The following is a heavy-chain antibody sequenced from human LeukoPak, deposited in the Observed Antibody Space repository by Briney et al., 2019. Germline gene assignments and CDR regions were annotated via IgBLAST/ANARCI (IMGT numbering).Heavy chain of an antibody. J-gene: IGHJ4*02. CDR2: INPNSGGT. Sequence: ASVKVSCKASGYTFTGYYMHWVRQAPGQGLEWMGWINPNSGGTNYAQKFQGGVTMTRDTSISTAYMELSRLRSDDTAVYYCARVGEWFGELPCDYWGQGTLVTVSS. D-gene: IGHD3-10*01. CDR1: GYTFTGYY. CDR3: ARVGEWFGELPCDY. V-gene: IGHV1-2*02.